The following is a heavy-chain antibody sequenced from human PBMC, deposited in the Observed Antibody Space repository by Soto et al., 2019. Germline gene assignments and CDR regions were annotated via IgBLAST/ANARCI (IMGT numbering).Heavy chain of an antibody. CDR3: AKDIRYCSSTSCPGDAFDI. D-gene: IGHD2-2*01. Sequence: PGGSLRLSCAASGFTFDDYAMHWVRQDPGKGLEWVSGISWNSGSIGYADSVKGRFTISRDNAKNSLYLQMNSLRAEDTALYYCAKDIRYCSSTSCPGDAFDIWGQGTMVTVSS. CDR2: ISWNSGSI. J-gene: IGHJ3*02. V-gene: IGHV3-9*01. CDR1: GFTFDDYA.